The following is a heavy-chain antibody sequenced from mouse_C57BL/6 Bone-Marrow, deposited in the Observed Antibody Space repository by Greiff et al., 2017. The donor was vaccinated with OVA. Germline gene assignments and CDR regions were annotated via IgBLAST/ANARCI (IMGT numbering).Heavy chain of an antibody. V-gene: IGHV1-81*01. D-gene: IGHD2-4*01. CDR1: GYTFTSYG. J-gene: IGHJ1*03. CDR2: IYPRSGNT. CDR3: ASYDYDGRNWYFDV. Sequence: QVQLQQSGAELARPGASVKLSSKASGYTFTSYGISWVKQRTGQGLEWIGEIYPRSGNTYYNEKFKGKATLTADKSSSTAYMELRSLTSEDSAVYFCASYDYDGRNWYFDVWGTGTTVTVSS.